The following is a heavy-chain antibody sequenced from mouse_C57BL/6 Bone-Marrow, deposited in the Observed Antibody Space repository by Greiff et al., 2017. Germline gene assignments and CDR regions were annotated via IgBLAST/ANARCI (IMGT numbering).Heavy chain of an antibody. Sequence: EVQLQQSGTVLARPGASVKMSCKTSGYTFTSYWMHWVHQRPGQGLEWIGAIYPGNSDTSSNQKFTGKAKLTAVTSASTAYMELSSLANGDSAVYYCTRRSYYSNYEWYFDVWGTGTTVTVSS. J-gene: IGHJ1*03. CDR2: IYPGNSDT. D-gene: IGHD2-5*01. CDR3: TRRSYYSNYEWYFDV. CDR1: GYTFTSYW. V-gene: IGHV1-5*01.